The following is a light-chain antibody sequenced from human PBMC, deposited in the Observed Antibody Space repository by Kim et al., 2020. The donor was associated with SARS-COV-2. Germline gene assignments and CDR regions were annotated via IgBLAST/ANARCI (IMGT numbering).Light chain of an antibody. J-gene: IGLJ2*01. V-gene: IGLV1-47*02. CDR2: ANT. CDR1: DSNVGKTV. CDR3: AAWDDSLSARL. Sequence: GQGSTIACSGGDSNVGKTVVYWYQQLPGTAPKLLIYANTQLPAGVPDRFSGSKSGTSASLAISGLRPEDEADYYCAAWDDSLSARLFGGGTQLTVL.